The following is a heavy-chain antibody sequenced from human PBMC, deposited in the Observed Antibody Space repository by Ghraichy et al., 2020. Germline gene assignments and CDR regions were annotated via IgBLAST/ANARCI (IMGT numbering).Heavy chain of an antibody. CDR1: GFTFNSYA. CDR2: LNEHGRAT. D-gene: IGHD5-18*01. CDR3: AKEGRPYSGGGYFDL. V-gene: IGHV3-23*01. Sequence: LSLTCAASGFTFNSYAMGWVRQAPGKGLEWVSTLNEHGRATYYAASVKGRFTISRDNSRDTLFLQVNSLRFDDTAVYYCAKEGRPYSGGGYFDLWGRGTLFTVYS. J-gene: IGHJ2*01.